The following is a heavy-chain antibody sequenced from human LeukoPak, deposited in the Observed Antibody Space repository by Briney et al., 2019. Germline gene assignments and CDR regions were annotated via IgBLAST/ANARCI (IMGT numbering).Heavy chain of an antibody. V-gene: IGHV4-39*01. D-gene: IGHD2-15*01. J-gene: IGHJ5*02. Sequence: SETLSLICTVSSDSISSSSYYWGWIRQPPGKGLEWIGNIYYSGNTYYNPSLKSRVTISVDTSKNQFSLKLSSVTAAETAVYYCASGEPATPGGGSCYDFDPWGQGTLVTVSS. CDR1: SDSISSSSYY. CDR3: ASGEPATPGGGSCYDFDP. CDR2: IYYSGNT.